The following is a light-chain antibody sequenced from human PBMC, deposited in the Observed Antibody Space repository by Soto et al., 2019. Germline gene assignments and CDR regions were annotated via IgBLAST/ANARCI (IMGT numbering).Light chain of an antibody. CDR2: EVN. V-gene: IGLV2-8*01. Sequence: QSALTQPPSASGSPGQSVTISCTGTNSDVGGYNYVSWYQQYPGKAPKLIIYEVNERPSGDPDRFSGSKSGNTASLTVSGLQTADEADYYCSSYACSNWHVFGTGTKLTVL. J-gene: IGLJ1*01. CDR3: SSYACSNWHV. CDR1: NSDVGGYNY.